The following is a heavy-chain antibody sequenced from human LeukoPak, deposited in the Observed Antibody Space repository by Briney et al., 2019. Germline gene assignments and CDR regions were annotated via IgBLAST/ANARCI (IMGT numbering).Heavy chain of an antibody. J-gene: IGHJ4*02. CDR2: IYPGDSDT. CDR1: GYSFTTYW. D-gene: IGHD2-15*01. Sequence: GESLKISCKGSGYSFTTYWIGWVRQVPGKGLEWMGIIYPGDSDTRYFPSFQGQVTISADKSIDTAYLHWSRLQASDTAIYYCTRQRYCSGGTCYPDYWGQGTLVTVSS. CDR3: TRQRYCSGGTCYPDY. V-gene: IGHV5-51*01.